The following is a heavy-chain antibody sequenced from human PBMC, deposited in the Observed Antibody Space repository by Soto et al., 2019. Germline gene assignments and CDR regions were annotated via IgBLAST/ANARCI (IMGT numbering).Heavy chain of an antibody. Sequence: GGPLSLSCSAAGFTFITYAMHWVRQAPGKGLEFVSAISDNGGSTYYAGSVRGRFTISRDNSKNTLYLQMSSLRPEDTAVYHCVKDPSSGGWYGYFHHWGQGTLVTVSS. CDR1: GFTFITYA. CDR2: ISDNGGST. D-gene: IGHD6-19*01. V-gene: IGHV3-64D*06. CDR3: VKDPSSGGWYGYFHH. J-gene: IGHJ1*01.